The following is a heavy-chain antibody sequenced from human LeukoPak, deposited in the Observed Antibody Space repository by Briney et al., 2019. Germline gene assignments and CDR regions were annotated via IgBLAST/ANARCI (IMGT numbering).Heavy chain of an antibody. CDR2: IDPSDSYT. J-gene: IGHJ4*02. CDR3: ARLLVGATHPEDY. Sequence: GESLKISCKGSGYSFISYWISWVRQMPGKGLEWMGRIDPSDSYTNYSPSFQGHVTISADKSISTAYLQWSSLKASDTAMYYCARLLVGATHPEDYWGQGTLVTVSS. V-gene: IGHV5-10-1*01. D-gene: IGHD1-26*01. CDR1: GYSFISYW.